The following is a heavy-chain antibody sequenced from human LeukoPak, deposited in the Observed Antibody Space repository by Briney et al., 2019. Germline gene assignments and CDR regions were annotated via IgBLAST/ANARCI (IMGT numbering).Heavy chain of an antibody. CDR3: ARVGCSSTGCPLIAAFDI. V-gene: IGHV1-69*02. Sequence: SVKVSCKASGGTFSSYTISWVRQAPGQGLEWMGRIIPILGIANYAQKFQGRVTITADKSTSTAYMELSSLRSEDTAVYYCARVGCSSTGCPLIAAFDIWGQGTMVTVSS. CDR1: GGTFSSYT. CDR2: IIPILGIA. J-gene: IGHJ3*02. D-gene: IGHD2-2*01.